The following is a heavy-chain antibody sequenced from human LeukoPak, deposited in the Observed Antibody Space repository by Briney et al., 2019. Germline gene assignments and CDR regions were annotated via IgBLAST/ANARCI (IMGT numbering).Heavy chain of an antibody. J-gene: IGHJ4*02. CDR2: IYDSGST. Sequence: SETLSLTCTVSGGSIRSSYYYWGWIRQPPGKGLEWIGSIYDSGSTYYNPSLKSRVTISVDTSKNQFSLKLSSVTAADTAVYYCARWGRQRRLDYWGQGTLVTVSS. CDR1: GGSIRSSYYY. V-gene: IGHV4-39*07. D-gene: IGHD6-25*01. CDR3: ARWGRQRRLDY.